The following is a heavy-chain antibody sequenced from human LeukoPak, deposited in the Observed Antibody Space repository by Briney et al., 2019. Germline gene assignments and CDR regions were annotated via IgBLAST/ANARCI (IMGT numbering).Heavy chain of an antibody. CDR1: GYTFTGYY. V-gene: IGHV1-2*02. J-gene: IGHJ3*02. D-gene: IGHD6-19*01. CDR2: INPNSGGT. Sequence: ASVKVSCKASGYTFTGYYMHWVRQAPGQGIEWMGWINPNSGGTNYAQKFQGRVTMTRDTSISAAYMELSRLRSDDTAVYYCARREYSSGWGSFDIWGQGTLVTVSS. CDR3: ARREYSSGWGSFDI.